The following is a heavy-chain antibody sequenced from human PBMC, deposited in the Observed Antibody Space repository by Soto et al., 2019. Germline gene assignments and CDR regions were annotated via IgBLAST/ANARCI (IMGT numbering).Heavy chain of an antibody. D-gene: IGHD3-16*01. CDR3: ARRLWPGALDV. J-gene: IGHJ3*01. CDR1: GSTFRGYY. V-gene: IGHV1-2*02. CDR2: MNFNGGDT. Sequence: QVQLVQSGAEVKKPGASVKVSCKTAGSTFRGYYVHWVRQAPGQGLKWGGSMNFNGGDTMSAQTFKGRVTMTRVTSISTAYMELYRLTFVDAALYYCARRLWPGALDVWGQGSMVTGSS.